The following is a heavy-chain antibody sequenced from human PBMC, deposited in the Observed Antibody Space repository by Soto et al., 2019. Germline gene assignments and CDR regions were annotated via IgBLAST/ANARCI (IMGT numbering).Heavy chain of an antibody. CDR3: ASSSAGGRGFYALDV. V-gene: IGHV1-3*01. Sequence: ASVKVSCKASGYTFTTYDIHLVRQAPGQRLEWMGXIXVXXXRXKXSXNXXXXVTTGRDTSANTAYLEVNTLRSEDTAVYYCASSSAGGRGFYALDVWGQGTTLTVSS. J-gene: IGHJ6*02. CDR2: IXVXXXRX. CDR1: GYTFTTYD. D-gene: IGHD6-13*01.